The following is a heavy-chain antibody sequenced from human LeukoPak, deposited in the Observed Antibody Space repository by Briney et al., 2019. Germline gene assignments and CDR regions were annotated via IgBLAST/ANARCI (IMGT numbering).Heavy chain of an antibody. CDR1: GFTFSDYG. CDR2: IYYDGSNK. Sequence: GGSLRLSCAASGFTFSDYGMHWVRQAPGKGLEWVALIYYDGSNKYFADSVTGRFTISRDNSRNTLYLQMSSLRVEDTAVYYCARDRATRYFDYWGQGTLVTVSS. V-gene: IGHV3-33*01. D-gene: IGHD2-15*01. J-gene: IGHJ4*02. CDR3: ARDRATRYFDY.